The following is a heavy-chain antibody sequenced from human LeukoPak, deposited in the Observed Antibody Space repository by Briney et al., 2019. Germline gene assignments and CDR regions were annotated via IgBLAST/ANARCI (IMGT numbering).Heavy chain of an antibody. Sequence: GRSLRLSCAASGFTFDDYAMHWVRQAPGKGLEWVSGISWNSGSIGYADSVKGRFTISRDNAKNSLYLQMNSLRAEDTAVYYCARDKGDYYDSSGYSVDYWGQGTLVTVSS. CDR2: ISWNSGSI. V-gene: IGHV3-9*01. D-gene: IGHD3-22*01. CDR1: GFTFDDYA. J-gene: IGHJ4*02. CDR3: ARDKGDYYDSSGYSVDY.